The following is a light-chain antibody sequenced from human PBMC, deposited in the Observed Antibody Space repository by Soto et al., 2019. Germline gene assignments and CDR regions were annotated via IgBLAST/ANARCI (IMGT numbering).Light chain of an antibody. CDR2: EVS. CDR1: TSDVGGYDY. Sequence: QSVLTQPASVSGSPGQSITISCTGTTSDVGGYDYVSWYQLHAGKGPKLLLFEVSTRPSGISTRFSGSKSDNTASLTISGLQPEDEADYYCASYRAKTDLGVFGTGAKVTVL. V-gene: IGLV2-14*01. CDR3: ASYRAKTDLGV. J-gene: IGLJ1*01.